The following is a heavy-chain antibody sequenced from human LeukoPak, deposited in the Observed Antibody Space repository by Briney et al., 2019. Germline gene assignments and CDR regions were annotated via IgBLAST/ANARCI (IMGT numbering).Heavy chain of an antibody. Sequence: ASVKVSCKSSGYTFTTYGITWVRQAPGQGLEWMGWISTDNGDTNYAQKLQGRVTMTTDTSTSTAYMGLSSLRSEDTAVYYCARGSTYCGGDCYPADYWGQGTLVTVSS. J-gene: IGHJ4*02. V-gene: IGHV1-18*01. CDR1: GYTFTTYG. D-gene: IGHD2-21*01. CDR2: ISTDNGDT. CDR3: ARGSTYCGGDCYPADY.